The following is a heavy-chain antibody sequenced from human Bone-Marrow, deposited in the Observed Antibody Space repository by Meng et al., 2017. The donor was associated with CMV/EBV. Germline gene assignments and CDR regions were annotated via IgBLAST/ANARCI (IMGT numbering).Heavy chain of an antibody. CDR1: GYTFTGYY. Sequence: ASVKVSCKASGYTFTGYYMHWVRQAPGQGLEWMGWINPNSGGTNYAQKFQGRVTMTRDTSISTAYMELSRLRSDDTAVYYCARELSITIFGVHYYFDYWGQGTLVTVSS. J-gene: IGHJ4*02. V-gene: IGHV1-2*02. CDR2: INPNSGGT. CDR3: ARELSITIFGVHYYFDY. D-gene: IGHD3-3*01.